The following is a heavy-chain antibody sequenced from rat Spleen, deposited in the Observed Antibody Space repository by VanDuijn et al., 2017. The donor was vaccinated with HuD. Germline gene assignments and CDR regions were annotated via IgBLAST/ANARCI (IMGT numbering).Heavy chain of an antibody. Sequence: QVQLKESGPGLVQPSQTLSLTCTVSGFSLTSYTVSWVRQPLGKGLVWMGTIWAGGSTNYNSAVQSRLSISRDTSKSQVFLKMNSLQPEDTGTYYCARSHTTGIRLFDYWGQGVMVTVSS. V-gene: IGHV2-72*01. CDR3: ARSHTTGIRLFDY. J-gene: IGHJ2*01. CDR2: IWAGGST. D-gene: IGHD1-9*01. CDR1: GFSLTSYT.